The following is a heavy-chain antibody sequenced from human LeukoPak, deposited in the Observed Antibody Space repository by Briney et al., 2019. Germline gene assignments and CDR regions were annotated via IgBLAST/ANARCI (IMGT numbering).Heavy chain of an antibody. CDR2: ISSSSNI. Sequence: GGSLRLSCAASGFTFSSYSMNWVRQAPGKGLEWVSSISSSSNIYYADSVKGRFTISRDNARNSLYLQMNSLRAEDTAVYYCARLFRDVTTFDYWGQGTLVTVSS. J-gene: IGHJ4*02. CDR1: GFTFSSYS. D-gene: IGHD1-1*01. CDR3: ARLFRDVTTFDY. V-gene: IGHV3-21*01.